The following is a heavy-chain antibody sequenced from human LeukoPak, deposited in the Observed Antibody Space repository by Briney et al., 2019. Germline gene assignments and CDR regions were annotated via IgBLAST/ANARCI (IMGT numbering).Heavy chain of an antibody. CDR3: ARAWSSGWYGLDY. Sequence: PGRSLRLSCAASGFTFSSYAMHWVRQAPGKGLEWVAVKSYDGSNKYYADSVKGRFTISRDNSKNTLYLQMNSLRAEDTAVYYCARAWSSGWYGLDYWGQGTLVTVSS. J-gene: IGHJ4*02. V-gene: IGHV3-30-3*01. CDR1: GFTFSSYA. CDR2: KSYDGSNK. D-gene: IGHD6-19*01.